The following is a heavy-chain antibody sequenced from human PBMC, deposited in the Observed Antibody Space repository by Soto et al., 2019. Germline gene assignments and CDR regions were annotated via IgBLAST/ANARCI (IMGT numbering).Heavy chain of an antibody. V-gene: IGHV3-23*01. Sequence: SGSLRLSCAASGFTFSSYAMSWVRQAPGRGLEWVSAISGSGGGTYYADSVKGRFTISRDNSKNTLYLQMNSLRAEDTAVYYCAKDQSRIAVATFDYWGQGTLVTASS. CDR3: AKDQSRIAVATFDY. CDR1: GFTFSSYA. CDR2: ISGSGGGT. J-gene: IGHJ4*02. D-gene: IGHD6-19*01.